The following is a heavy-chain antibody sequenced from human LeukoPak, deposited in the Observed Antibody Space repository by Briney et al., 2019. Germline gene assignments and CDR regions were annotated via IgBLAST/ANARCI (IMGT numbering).Heavy chain of an antibody. J-gene: IGHJ4*02. Sequence: GRSLRLSCAASGFTFSSYGMHWVRQAPGKGLEYVSAISSNGGSTYYANSVKGRFTISRDNSKNTLYLQMGSLRAEDMAVYYCARDDSAVAGNVVFWGQGTLVTVSS. CDR2: ISSNGGST. V-gene: IGHV3-64*01. CDR3: ARDDSAVAGNVVF. CDR1: GFTFSSYG. D-gene: IGHD6-19*01.